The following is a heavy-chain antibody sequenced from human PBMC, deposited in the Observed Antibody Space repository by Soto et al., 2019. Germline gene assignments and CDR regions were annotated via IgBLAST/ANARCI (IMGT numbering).Heavy chain of an antibody. J-gene: IGHJ3*02. D-gene: IGHD1-26*01. CDR2: IIPIFGTA. CDR1: GGTFSSYA. CDR3: ASQELGGAFDI. Sequence: SVKVSCKASGGTFSSYAISWVRQAPGQGLEWVGGIIPIFGTANYAQKFQGRVTITADKSTSTAYMELSSLRSEDTAVYYCASQELGGAFDIWGQGTMVTVSS. V-gene: IGHV1-69*06.